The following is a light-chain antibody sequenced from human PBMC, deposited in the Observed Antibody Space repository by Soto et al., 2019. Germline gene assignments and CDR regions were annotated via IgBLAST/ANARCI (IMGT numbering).Light chain of an antibody. CDR1: QSVSSSY. CDR2: GAS. Sequence: EIVLTQSPGTLSLSPGERATLSCRASQSVSSSYLAWYQQKPGQAPRLLIYGASSRATGIPDRFSGSGSRTDFTLTISRLEPEDFAVYYCQQYGSSLLFTVGPGTNVDIK. J-gene: IGKJ3*01. CDR3: QQYGSSLLFT. V-gene: IGKV3-20*01.